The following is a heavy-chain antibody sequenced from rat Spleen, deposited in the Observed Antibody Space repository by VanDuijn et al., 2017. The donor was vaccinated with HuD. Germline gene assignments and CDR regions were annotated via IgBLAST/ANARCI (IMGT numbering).Heavy chain of an antibody. CDR1: GFTFSDYY. CDR2: INYDGSST. J-gene: IGHJ1*01. D-gene: IGHD4-3*01. Sequence: EVQLVESDGGLVQPGRSLKLSCAASGFTFSDYYMAWVRQAPTKGLEWVATINYDGSSTYYRDSVKGRFTISRNNVKGTLYLQMDSLRSEDTATYFCTRRGCLSDWYFDFWGPGTMVTVSS. CDR3: TRRGCLSDWYFDF. V-gene: IGHV5-29*01.